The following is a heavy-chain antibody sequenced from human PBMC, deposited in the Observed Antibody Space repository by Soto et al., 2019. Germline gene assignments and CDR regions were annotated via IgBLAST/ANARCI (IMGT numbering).Heavy chain of an antibody. D-gene: IGHD6-13*01. J-gene: IGHJ5*02. Sequence: SQTLSLTCAISGDSVSSNSAAWNWIRQSPSRGLEWLGRTYYRSKWYNDYAVSVKSRITINPDTSKNQFSLQPNSVTPEDTAVYYCAREAFSSSWLPGVNWFDPWGQGTLVTVSS. V-gene: IGHV6-1*01. CDR1: GDSVSSNSAA. CDR2: TYYRSKWYN. CDR3: AREAFSSSWLPGVNWFDP.